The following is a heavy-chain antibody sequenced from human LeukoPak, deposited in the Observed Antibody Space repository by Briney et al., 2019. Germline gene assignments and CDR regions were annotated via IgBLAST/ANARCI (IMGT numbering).Heavy chain of an antibody. Sequence: SETPSLTCTVSGGSISSYYWSWIRQPPGKGLEWIGYIYTSGSTNYNPSLKSRVTISVDTSKNQFSLKLSSVTAADTAVYYCARQARSSWITRHYYYMDVWGKGTTVTVSS. V-gene: IGHV4-4*09. CDR2: IYTSGST. CDR3: ARQARSSWITRHYYYMDV. J-gene: IGHJ6*03. D-gene: IGHD6-13*01. CDR1: GGSISSYY.